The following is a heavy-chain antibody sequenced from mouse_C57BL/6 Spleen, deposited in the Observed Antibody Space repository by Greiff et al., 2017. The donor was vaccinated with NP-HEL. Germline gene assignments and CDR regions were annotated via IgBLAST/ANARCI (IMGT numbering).Heavy chain of an antibody. J-gene: IGHJ1*03. D-gene: IGHD2-4*01. Sequence: QVQLQQSGTELVKPGASVKLSCKASGYTFTSYWMHWVKQRPGQGLEWIGNINPSNGGTNYNEKFKSKATLTVDKSSSTAYMQLSSLTSEDSAVYYCARVKLFYDYDRYFDVWGTGTTVTVSS. CDR2: INPSNGGT. CDR3: ARVKLFYDYDRYFDV. V-gene: IGHV1-53*01. CDR1: GYTFTSYW.